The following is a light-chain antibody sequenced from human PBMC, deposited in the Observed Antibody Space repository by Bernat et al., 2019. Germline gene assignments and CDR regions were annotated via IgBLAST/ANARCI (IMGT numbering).Light chain of an antibody. J-gene: IGKJ1*01. Sequence: DIQMTQSPSSLSASVGDRVTITCRASQSISSYLNWYQQKPGKAPKLLIYAASSLQSGVPSRFSSSGSGTDFTLTISSLQPEDFATYYCQQSYSTGWTFGQGTKVEIK. CDR3: QQSYSTGWT. V-gene: IGKV1-39*01. CDR2: AAS. CDR1: QSISSY.